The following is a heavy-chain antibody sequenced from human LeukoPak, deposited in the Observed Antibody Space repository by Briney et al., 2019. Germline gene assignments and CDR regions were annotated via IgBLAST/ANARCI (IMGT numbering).Heavy chain of an antibody. Sequence: ASVKVSCKASGYTFTSYYMHWVRQAPGQGLEWMGIINPSGGSTSYAQKFQGRVTMTRDTSTSTAYMELRSLRSEDTAVFYCARAPRMELNWFDPWGQGTLVTVSS. CDR1: GYTFTSYY. V-gene: IGHV1-46*01. D-gene: IGHD4/OR15-4a*01. CDR3: ARAPRMELNWFDP. CDR2: INPSGGST. J-gene: IGHJ5*02.